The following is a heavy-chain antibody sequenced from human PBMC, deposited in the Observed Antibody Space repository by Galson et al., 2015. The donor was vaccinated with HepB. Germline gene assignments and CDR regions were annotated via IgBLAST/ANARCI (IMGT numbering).Heavy chain of an antibody. V-gene: IGHV4-39*01. D-gene: IGHD6-19*01. CDR1: GGSISSRSYY. CDR3: ARHYSSGWYGYYFDY. CDR2: IYYSGST. J-gene: IGHJ4*02. Sequence: QVQLQESGPGLVKPPETLSLTCTVSGGSISSRSYYWGWIRQPPGKGLEWIVSIYYSGSTYYNPSLKSRVTISVDTSKNQFSLKLSSVTAADTAVYYCARHYSSGWYGYYFDYWGQGTLVTVSS.